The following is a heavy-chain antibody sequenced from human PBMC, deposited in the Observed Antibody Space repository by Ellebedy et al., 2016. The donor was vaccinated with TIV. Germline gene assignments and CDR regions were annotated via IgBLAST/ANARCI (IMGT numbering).Heavy chain of an antibody. J-gene: IGHJ5*02. CDR2: IYFSGSS. CDR3: ARVVPFGEFKSWFDP. V-gene: IGHV4-59*02. CDR1: GASVTSYY. Sequence: MPSETLSLTCSVSGASVTSYYWSWIRQAPGKGLEWIGWIYFSGSSHYNPSLESRVTMSVDRSKNQLSLRTISVTAEDTAVYYCARVVPFGEFKSWFDPWGQGTLFTVSS. D-gene: IGHD3-10*01.